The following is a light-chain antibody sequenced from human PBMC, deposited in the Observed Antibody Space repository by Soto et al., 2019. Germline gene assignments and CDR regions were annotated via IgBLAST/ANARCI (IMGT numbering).Light chain of an antibody. J-gene: IGLJ1*01. CDR2: DVS. Sequence: QSALTQPASVSGSPGQSITISCTGTSSDVGGYNYVSWYQQHPGKAPKLMIYDVSNRPSGVSNRFSGSKSGNTASLTISGLQAEDEADYYCSSYTSSSTLEDVFGTWTKLTVL. CDR3: SSYTSSSTLEDV. CDR1: SSDVGGYNY. V-gene: IGLV2-14*01.